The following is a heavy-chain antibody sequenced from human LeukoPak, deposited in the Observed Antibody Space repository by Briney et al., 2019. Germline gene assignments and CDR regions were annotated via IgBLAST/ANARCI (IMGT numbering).Heavy chain of an antibody. CDR1: GFTFGSYW. CDR3: ARDWGSSGALDI. J-gene: IGHJ3*02. D-gene: IGHD1-26*01. CDR2: IKQDGSVK. Sequence: GGSLRLSCAASGFTFGSYWMNWVRQAPGKGLEWVANIKQDGSVKYYVDSVKGRFTNSRDNAKYSLYLQINSLRAEDTAVYYCARDWGSSGALDIWGQGTLVTVSS. V-gene: IGHV3-7*04.